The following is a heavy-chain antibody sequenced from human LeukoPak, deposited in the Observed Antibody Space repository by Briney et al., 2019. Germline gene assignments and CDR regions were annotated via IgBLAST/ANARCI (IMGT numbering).Heavy chain of an antibody. CDR1: GGSISSSSYY. D-gene: IGHD3-16*02. Sequence: SETLSLTCTVSGGSISSSSYYWGWIRQPPGKGLEWIGSIYYSGSTKHNPSLKSRVTISVDTSKNQISLKLSSVTAADTSVYYCARRTFGGVIKYWGQGTLVTVSS. J-gene: IGHJ4*02. CDR2: IYYSGST. V-gene: IGHV4-39*07. CDR3: ARRTFGGVIKY.